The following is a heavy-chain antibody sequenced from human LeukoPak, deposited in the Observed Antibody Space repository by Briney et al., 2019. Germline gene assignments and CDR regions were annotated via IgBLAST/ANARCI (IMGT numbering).Heavy chain of an antibody. V-gene: IGHV1-2*02. J-gene: IGHJ4*02. D-gene: IGHD2-2*01. CDR1: GYYFSGHD. Sequence: GASVNVSCKASGYYFSGHDIYWVRPAPGQGVGWMGWINLNSGDTYYAQNFQGRFSITSDTSKSTTYMVLASLAPDDTAVYYCARVPVPAPRRGLYFDYWGQGTLITVSS. CDR3: ARVPVPAPRRGLYFDY. CDR2: INLNSGDT.